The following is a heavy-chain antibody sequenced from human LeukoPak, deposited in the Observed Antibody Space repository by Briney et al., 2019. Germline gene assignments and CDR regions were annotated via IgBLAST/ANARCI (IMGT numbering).Heavy chain of an antibody. D-gene: IGHD2-21*02. Sequence: LSGGSLRLSCAASGFFFNAYWLSWVRQAPGKGLEWVAHINPDGRDTYYVDSVKGRFTISRDNAQNSMYLQMNSLRVEDTAVYYCTSWGDTTAEYFQRWGQGTLVTVSS. V-gene: IGHV3-7*01. CDR1: GFFFNAYW. J-gene: IGHJ1*01. CDR3: TSWGDTTAEYFQR. CDR2: INPDGRDT.